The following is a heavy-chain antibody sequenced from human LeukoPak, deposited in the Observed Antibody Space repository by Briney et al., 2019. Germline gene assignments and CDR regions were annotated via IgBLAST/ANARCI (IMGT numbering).Heavy chain of an antibody. J-gene: IGHJ4*02. V-gene: IGHV3-30-3*01. Sequence: PGGSLRLSCAASGFNFNTYTMHWVRQAPGKGLEWVAVMSYDEVNEYYADSVKGRFTISRGSSKNTLYLQMDRLRGEDTAVYYCAREATSGWTDYWGQGTLVTVSS. CDR3: AREATSGWTDY. CDR2: MSYDEVNE. D-gene: IGHD6-19*01. CDR1: GFNFNTYT.